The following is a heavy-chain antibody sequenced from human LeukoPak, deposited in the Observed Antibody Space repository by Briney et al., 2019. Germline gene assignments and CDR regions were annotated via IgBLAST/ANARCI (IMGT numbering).Heavy chain of an antibody. CDR2: IYTSGST. CDR3: AREPQYCSSTSCYLVMWFDP. Sequence: PSETLSLTCTVSGGSISSYYWSWIRQPAGKGLEWIGRIYTSGSTDYNPSLKSRVTMSVGTSKNQFSLKLSSVTAADTAVYYCAREPQYCSSTSCYLVMWFDPWGQGTLVTVSS. V-gene: IGHV4-4*07. CDR1: GGSISSYY. J-gene: IGHJ5*02. D-gene: IGHD2-2*01.